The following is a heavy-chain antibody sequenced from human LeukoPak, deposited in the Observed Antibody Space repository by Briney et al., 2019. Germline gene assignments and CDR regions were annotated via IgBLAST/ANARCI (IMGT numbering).Heavy chain of an antibody. J-gene: IGHJ4*02. CDR3: ARDLNGDEDFDY. CDR1: GFTFSNYA. CDR2: IGSKGDDK. Sequence: GGSLRLSCAVSGFTFSNYAINWVRQAPGKGLEWLSYIGSKGDDKLYADSVKGRFTISRDDAKNSVYLQMNSLRDEDTALYYCARDLNGDEDFDYWGQGTLVTVSS. D-gene: IGHD2-8*01. V-gene: IGHV3-48*03.